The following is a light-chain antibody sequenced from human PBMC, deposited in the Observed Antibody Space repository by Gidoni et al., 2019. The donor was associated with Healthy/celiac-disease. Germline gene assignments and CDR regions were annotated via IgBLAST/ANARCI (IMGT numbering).Light chain of an antibody. CDR1: QSVSSY. CDR3: QQRSNWPLT. J-gene: IGKJ4*01. Sequence: EIVLTQSPATRSLSPGERATPSCRASQSVSSYLAWYQQKPGQAPRLLIYDASNRATGIPARFSGSGSGTDFTLTISSLEPEDFAVYYCQQRSNWPLTFGGGTKVEIK. CDR2: DAS. V-gene: IGKV3-11*01.